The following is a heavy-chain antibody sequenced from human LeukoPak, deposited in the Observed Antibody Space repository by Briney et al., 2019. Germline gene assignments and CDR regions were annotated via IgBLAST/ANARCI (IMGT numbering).Heavy chain of an antibody. Sequence: ASVKVSCKASGYTFTSYGISWVRQAPGQGLEWMGWISAYNGNTNYAQKLQGRVTMTTDTSTSTAYMELRSLSSDDTAVYYCARDQWSEEQWLHPPFDYWGQGTLVTVSS. CDR2: ISAYNGNT. CDR1: GYTFTSYG. V-gene: IGHV1-18*01. D-gene: IGHD6-19*01. J-gene: IGHJ4*02. CDR3: ARDQWSEEQWLHPPFDY.